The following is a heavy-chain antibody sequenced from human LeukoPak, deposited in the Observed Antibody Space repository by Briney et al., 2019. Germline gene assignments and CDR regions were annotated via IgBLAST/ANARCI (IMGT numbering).Heavy chain of an antibody. J-gene: IGHJ4*02. CDR3: ARDDRSYSTDF. V-gene: IGHV1-2*02. Sequence: ASVKVSCKASGYTFTAYQMHWVRQAPGQGLEWMGWISPKSGDSSYAQKFQGRVTMTRDTSISIAYMELSRLRSDDTAVYYCARDDRSYSTDFWGQGTLVTVSS. D-gene: IGHD3-22*01. CDR2: ISPKSGDS. CDR1: GYTFTAYQ.